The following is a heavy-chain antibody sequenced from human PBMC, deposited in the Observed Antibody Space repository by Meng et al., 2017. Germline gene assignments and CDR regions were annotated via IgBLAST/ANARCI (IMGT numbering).Heavy chain of an antibody. CDR2: IYHSGST. Sequence: VQVSGSGPGLVKPSGTLFLTGAVSGGSISSSNWWSWVRQPPGKGLEWIGEIYHSGSTTYNPSLKSRVTISVDTSKNQFSLKLSSVTAADTAVYYCARILYGDQGLDWGQGTLVTVSS. D-gene: IGHD4-17*01. V-gene: IGHV4-4*02. CDR1: GGSISSSNW. CDR3: ARILYGDQGLD. J-gene: IGHJ4*02.